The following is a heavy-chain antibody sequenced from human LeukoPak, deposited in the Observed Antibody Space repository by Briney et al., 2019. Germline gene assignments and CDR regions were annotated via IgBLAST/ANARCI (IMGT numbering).Heavy chain of an antibody. CDR1: GGSISSGGYY. CDR2: IYYSGST. Sequence: SQTLSLTCTVSGGSISSGGYYWSWIRQHPGKGLEWFGYIYYSGSTYYNPSLKSRVTISVDTSKNQFSLKLSSVTAADTAVYYCARRTGGYYYMDVWGKGTTVTVSS. CDR3: ARRTGGYYYMDV. D-gene: IGHD3-10*01. V-gene: IGHV4-31*03. J-gene: IGHJ6*03.